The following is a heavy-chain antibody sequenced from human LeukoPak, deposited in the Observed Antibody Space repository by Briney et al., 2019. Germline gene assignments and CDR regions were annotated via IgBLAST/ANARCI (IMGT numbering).Heavy chain of an antibody. CDR1: GFTFSSYG. J-gene: IGHJ6*02. CDR3: AKDLSLRFTGGDYYYDYGMDV. Sequence: PGGSLRLSCAASGFTFSSYGMHWVRQAPGKGLEWVAVISYDGSNKYYVDSVKGRFTISRDNSKNTLYLQMNSLRAEDTAVYYCAKDLSLRFTGGDYYYDYGMDVWGQGTTVTVSS. V-gene: IGHV3-30*18. CDR2: ISYDGSNK. D-gene: IGHD3-3*01.